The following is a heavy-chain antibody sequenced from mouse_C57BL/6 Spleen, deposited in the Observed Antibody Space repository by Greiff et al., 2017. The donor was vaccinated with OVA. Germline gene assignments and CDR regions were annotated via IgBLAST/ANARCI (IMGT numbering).Heavy chain of an antibody. CDR2: ISSGGSYT. D-gene: IGHD1-1*01. Sequence: DVMLVESGGDLVKPGGSLKLSCAASGFTFSSYGMSWVRQTPDKRLEWVATISSGGSYTSYPDSVKGRFTISRDNAKNTLYLQMSSLKSEDTAMYYCARRHGSSDWYFDVWGTGTTVTVSS. CDR3: ARRHGSSDWYFDV. CDR1: GFTFSSYG. V-gene: IGHV5-6*02. J-gene: IGHJ1*03.